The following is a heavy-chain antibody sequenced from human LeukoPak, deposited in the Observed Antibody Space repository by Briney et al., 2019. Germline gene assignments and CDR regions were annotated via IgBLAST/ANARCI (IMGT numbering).Heavy chain of an antibody. J-gene: IGHJ4*02. CDR2: ISNSGGST. D-gene: IGHD5-12*01. CDR3: ARSGYTYGLADY. V-gene: IGHV3-64*01. Sequence: GGSLRLSCAASGFGFSSYAMHWVRQAPGKGLEYVSAISNSGGSTSYANSVKGRFTISRDNSNNTLYLQMGSLRAEDMAVYYCARSGYTYGLADYWGQGTLVTVSS. CDR1: GFGFSSYA.